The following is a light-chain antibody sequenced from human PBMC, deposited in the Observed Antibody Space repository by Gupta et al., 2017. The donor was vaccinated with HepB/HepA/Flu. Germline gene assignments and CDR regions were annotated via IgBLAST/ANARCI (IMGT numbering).Light chain of an antibody. J-gene: IGKJ4*01. CDR3: QQRSNWPLT. CDR1: QSVSRN. CDR2: DAF. V-gene: IGKV3-11*01. Sequence: VLTQSPATLSLSPGERATLSCRASQSVSRNLAWFQQKPGQAPRLLIYDAFDRATGTPARFSGSGSGTDFTLTISSLEPEDSAIYYCQQRSNWPLTFGGGTRVEI.